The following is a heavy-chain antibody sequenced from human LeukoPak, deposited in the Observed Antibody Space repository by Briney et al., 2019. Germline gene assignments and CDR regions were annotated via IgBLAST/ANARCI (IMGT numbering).Heavy chain of an antibody. V-gene: IGHV3-7*03. D-gene: IGHD3-16*01. Sequence: GGSLRLSCAASGFTFSSYWMNWARQAPGKGLEWVASINHNGNVNYCVDSVEGRFTISRDNAKNSLYLQMSNLRAEDTAVYFCARGGGLDVWGQGATVTVSS. CDR2: INHNGNVN. J-gene: IGHJ6*02. CDR3: ARGGGLDV. CDR1: GFTFSSYW.